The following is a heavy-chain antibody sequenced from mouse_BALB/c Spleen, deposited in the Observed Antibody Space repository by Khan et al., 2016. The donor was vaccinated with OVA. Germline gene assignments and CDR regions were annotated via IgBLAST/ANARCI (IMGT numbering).Heavy chain of an antibody. CDR1: GYTFTTYT. Sequence: VQLVESGAELARPGASVKMSCKASGYTFTTYTIHWVKQRPGQGLEWIGYIIPSNDYTNYNQKFKDRATLTADKSSSTAYMQLSSLTSEDSAVYYCVREGAYYSADGWFAYWGQGTLVTVSA. J-gene: IGHJ3*01. V-gene: IGHV1-4*01. D-gene: IGHD2-12*01. CDR2: IIPSNDYT. CDR3: VREGAYYSADGWFAY.